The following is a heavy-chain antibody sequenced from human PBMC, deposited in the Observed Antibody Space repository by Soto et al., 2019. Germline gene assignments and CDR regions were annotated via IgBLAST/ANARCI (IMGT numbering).Heavy chain of an antibody. CDR2: IYYSGTT. CDR1: GGSISSYY. D-gene: IGHD6-13*01. CDR3: ARKSSSSWSVDS. J-gene: IGHJ4*02. Sequence: LSLTCTVSGGSISSYYWSWIRQPPGKALEWIGYIYYSGTTNYNPSLESRVTFSVDTSKNQFSLKLISVTAADTAVYYCARKSSSSWSVDSWGQGTLVTVSS. V-gene: IGHV4-59*01.